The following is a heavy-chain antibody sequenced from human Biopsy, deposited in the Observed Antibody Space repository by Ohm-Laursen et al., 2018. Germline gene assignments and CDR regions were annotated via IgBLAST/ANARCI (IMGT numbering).Heavy chain of an antibody. Sequence: SQTLSLTCTVSGGPISGYHWSWIRKSPGKGLEWLAYISYTGGNTSNPSLYGRATMSLDTSKNQFSLRLIYVTAADAAVYFCARMPHFDNWGQGTLVTVSS. CDR1: GGPISGYH. J-gene: IGHJ4*02. V-gene: IGHV4-59*01. D-gene: IGHD2-2*01. CDR2: ISYTGGN. CDR3: ARMPHFDN.